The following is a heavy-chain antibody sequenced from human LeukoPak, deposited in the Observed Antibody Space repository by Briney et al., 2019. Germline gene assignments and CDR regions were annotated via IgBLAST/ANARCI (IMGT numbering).Heavy chain of an antibody. Sequence: SETLSLTCTVSGGSISSSSYYWGWIRQPPGKGLEWIGSIYYSGSTYYNPSLKSRVTISVDTSKNQFSLKLSSVTAADTAVYYCARDILTYCGGDCLGWFDPWGQGTLVTVSS. CDR3: ARDILTYCGGDCLGWFDP. V-gene: IGHV4-39*07. CDR1: GGSISSSSYY. D-gene: IGHD2-21*02. CDR2: IYYSGST. J-gene: IGHJ5*02.